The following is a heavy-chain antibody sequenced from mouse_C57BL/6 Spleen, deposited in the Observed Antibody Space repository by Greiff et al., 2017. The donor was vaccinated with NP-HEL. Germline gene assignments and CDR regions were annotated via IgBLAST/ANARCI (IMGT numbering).Heavy chain of an antibody. V-gene: IGHV1-62-2*01. J-gene: IGHJ3*01. CDR1: GYTFTEYT. D-gene: IGHD2-12*01. Sequence: QVQLQQSGAELVKPGASVKLSCKASGYTFTEYTIHWVKQRSGQGLEWIGWFYPGSGSIKYNEKFKDKATLTADKSSSTVYMELSRLTSEDSAVYFCARHEGEGTYYSPAWFAYWGQGTLVTVSA. CDR2: FYPGSGSI. CDR3: ARHEGEGTYYSPAWFAY.